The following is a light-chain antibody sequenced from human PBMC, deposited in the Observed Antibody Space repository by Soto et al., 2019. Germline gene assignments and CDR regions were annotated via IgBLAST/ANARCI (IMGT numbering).Light chain of an antibody. CDR1: QSINSE. V-gene: IGKV3-15*01. CDR2: GAS. CDR3: QQAHIWALP. J-gene: IGKJ2*01. Sequence: EIVMTQSPATLSLSPGERAALSCRASQSINSELAWYQQKPGQPPRLLIYGASTRATGVPARFTGSESGSEFTLTISGLQYEDVEVYYCQQAHIWALPFGHGTRLEI.